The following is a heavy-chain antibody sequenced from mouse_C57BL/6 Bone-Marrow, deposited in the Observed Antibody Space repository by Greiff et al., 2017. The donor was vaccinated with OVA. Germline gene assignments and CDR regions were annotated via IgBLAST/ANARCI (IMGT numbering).Heavy chain of an antibody. CDR3: GLDAMDY. J-gene: IGHJ4*01. Sequence: QVQLQQPGAELVRPGTSVKLSCKASGYTFTSYWMHWVKQRPGQGLEWIGVIDPSDSYTNYNQKFKGKATLTVDTSSNTAYMQLSSLTSEDSAVYYCGLDAMDYWGQGTSVTVSS. V-gene: IGHV1-59*01. CDR1: GYTFTSYW. CDR2: IDPSDSYT.